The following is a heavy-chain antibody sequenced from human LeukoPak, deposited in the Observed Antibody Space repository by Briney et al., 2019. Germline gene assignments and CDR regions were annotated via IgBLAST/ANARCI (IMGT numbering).Heavy chain of an antibody. D-gene: IGHD6-6*01. J-gene: IGHJ3*02. CDR1: GGSISSGGYY. CDR3: ARDRIAARLVDI. V-gene: IGHV4-30-2*01. CDR2: IYHSGST. Sequence: PSETLSLTCTVSGGSISSGGYYWSWIRQPPGKGLEWIGYIYHSGSTYYNPSLKSRVTISVDRSKNQFSLKLSSVTAADTAVYYCARDRIAARLVDIWGQGTMVTVSS.